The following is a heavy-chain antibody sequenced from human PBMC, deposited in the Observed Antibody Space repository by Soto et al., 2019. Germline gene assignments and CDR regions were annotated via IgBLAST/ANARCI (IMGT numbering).Heavy chain of an antibody. V-gene: IGHV3-30-3*01. CDR1: GFTFKNYA. D-gene: IGHD5-12*01. CDR3: AREDDYNYRYFNYGLDV. J-gene: IGHJ6*02. Sequence: QAQLVESGGGVVQPGRSLRLSCAASGFTFKNYALHWVRQAPGKGLEWVAVISFDGDKIYYSDSVKGWFTVSRDNFKNMLYLQMNSLRLEDAGLYFCAREDDYNYRYFNYGLDVWGQGTTVTVSS. CDR2: ISFDGDKI.